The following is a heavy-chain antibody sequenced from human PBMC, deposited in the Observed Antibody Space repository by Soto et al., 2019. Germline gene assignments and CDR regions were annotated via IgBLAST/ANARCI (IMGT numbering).Heavy chain of an antibody. J-gene: IGHJ5*02. V-gene: IGHV3-30-3*01. CDR2: ISYDGSNK. Sequence: QVQLVESGGGVVQPGRSLRLSCEASGFTFSSYAMHWVRQAPGKGLEWVAVISYDGSNKYYADSVKGRFTISRDNSKNTLYLQMNSLRAEDTAVYYCARDPRGGSPTDPWGQGTLVTVSS. D-gene: IGHD3-16*01. CDR3: ARDPRGGSPTDP. CDR1: GFTFSSYA.